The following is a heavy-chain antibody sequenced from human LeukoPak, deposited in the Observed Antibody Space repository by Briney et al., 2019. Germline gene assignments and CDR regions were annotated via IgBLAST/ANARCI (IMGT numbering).Heavy chain of an antibody. D-gene: IGHD2-21*02. V-gene: IGHV3-23*01. CDR2: ITGDGSST. CDR3: AKARIVVVTALDY. Sequence: PGGSLRLSCAASGFTFSSYAMGWDRQAPGKGLERVSAITGDGSSTYHADSVRGRFTISRDNSQNTLYLQMNSLRAEDTAVYYCAKARIVVVTALDYWGQGTLVTASS. CDR1: GFTFSSYA. J-gene: IGHJ4*02.